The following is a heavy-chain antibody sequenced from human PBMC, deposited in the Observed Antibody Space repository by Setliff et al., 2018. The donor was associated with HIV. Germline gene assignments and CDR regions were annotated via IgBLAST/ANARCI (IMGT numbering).Heavy chain of an antibody. Sequence: SETLSLTCAVSGGSISRGGYYWNWIRLQPGKGLEWIGHIYYSGSTQYNPSLKSRIAISVDTSKDQLSLTVNSVTAADTAIYYCARGVWSGYYPDAFDIWGQGTMVTVSS. D-gene: IGHD3-3*01. CDR2: IYYSGST. J-gene: IGHJ3*02. CDR3: ARGVWSGYYPDAFDI. CDR1: GGSISRGGYY. V-gene: IGHV4-31*11.